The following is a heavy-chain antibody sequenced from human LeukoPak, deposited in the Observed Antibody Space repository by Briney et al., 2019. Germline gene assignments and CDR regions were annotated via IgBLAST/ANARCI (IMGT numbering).Heavy chain of an antibody. V-gene: IGHV4-34*01. J-gene: IGHJ4*02. Sequence: SETLSLTCSVYGGSFSGYYWRWLRQPPGKGLEWVGEINHSGSTNYNPSLKSRVNISVDTSKNQFSLKLSSVTAADTAVYYCASEPAAHTPDYWGQGTLVTVSS. CDR1: GGSFSGYY. CDR2: INHSGST. D-gene: IGHD2-2*01. CDR3: ASEPAAHTPDY.